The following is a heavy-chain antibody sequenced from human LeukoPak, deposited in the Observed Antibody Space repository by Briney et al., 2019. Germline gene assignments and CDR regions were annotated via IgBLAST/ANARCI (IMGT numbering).Heavy chain of an antibody. Sequence: SVKVSCKASGGTFSSYAISWLRQAPGQGLEWMGGIIPIFGTANYAQKFQGRVTITTDESTSTAYMELSSLRCEDTAVYYCARVSGIVPAAIDYYYYYMDVWGKGTTVTVSS. J-gene: IGHJ6*03. D-gene: IGHD2-2*02. CDR2: IIPIFGTA. CDR1: GGTFSSYA. CDR3: ARVSGIVPAAIDYYYYYMDV. V-gene: IGHV1-69*05.